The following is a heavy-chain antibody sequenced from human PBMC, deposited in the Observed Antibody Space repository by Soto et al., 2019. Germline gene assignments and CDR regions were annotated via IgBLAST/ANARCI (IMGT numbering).Heavy chain of an antibody. CDR1: GFTFSSYA. J-gene: IGHJ4*02. V-gene: IGHV3-13*04. CDR3: ARGCVGATGCY. D-gene: IGHD1-26*01. Sequence: EVQLVESGGGLVQPGGSLRLSCAASGFTFSSYAMHWVRQATGKGLEWVSAIGTAGDTYYPGSVKGRFTISRENAKNSLYLQMTGRRAGDTAVYYCARGCVGATGCYWGQGTLVTVSS. CDR2: IGTAGDT.